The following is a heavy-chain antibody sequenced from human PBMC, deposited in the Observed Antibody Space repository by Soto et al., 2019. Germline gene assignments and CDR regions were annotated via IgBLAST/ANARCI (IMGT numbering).Heavy chain of an antibody. V-gene: IGHV5-10-1*01. Sequence: GESLKISCKGSGYSFTSYWISWVRQMPGKGLEWMGRIDPSDSYTNYSPSFQGHVTISADKSISTAYLQWSSLKASDTAMYYCARQQAAAPYYYYCYGMDVWGQGTTVTVSS. J-gene: IGHJ6*02. CDR1: GYSFTSYW. CDR3: ARQQAAAPYYYYCYGMDV. D-gene: IGHD6-6*01. CDR2: IDPSDSYT.